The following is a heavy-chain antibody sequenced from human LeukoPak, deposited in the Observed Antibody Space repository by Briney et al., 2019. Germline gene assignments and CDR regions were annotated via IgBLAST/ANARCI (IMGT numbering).Heavy chain of an antibody. D-gene: IGHD2-15*01. CDR1: GFTFSRYW. CDR2: ISADGSVT. J-gene: IGHJ5*02. CDR3: ATAGGDGSRMGFDP. V-gene: IGHV3-74*01. Sequence: GGSLRLSCADSGFTFSRYWMHWVRQTPGKGLVWVSCISADGSVTRYADSVKGRFTISRDNTKSTLYLQMHSLRAEDTAVYYCATAGGDGSRMGFDPWGQGTLVTASS.